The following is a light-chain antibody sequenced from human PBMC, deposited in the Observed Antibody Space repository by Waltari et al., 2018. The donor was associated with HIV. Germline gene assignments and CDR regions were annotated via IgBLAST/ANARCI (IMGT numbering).Light chain of an antibody. CDR3: QSYDNSLNGWV. J-gene: IGLJ3*02. V-gene: IGLV1-40*01. CDR2: SNR. CDR1: SSNIGAGSD. Sequence: QSVLPQPPSVSGAPGQRVTLSCTGSSSNIGAGSDVHWYQQVPRIAPRVLFPSNRNRPSGVPDRFSGSKSGTSASLAITGLQAEYEADYYCQSYDNSLNGWVFGGGTKLTVL.